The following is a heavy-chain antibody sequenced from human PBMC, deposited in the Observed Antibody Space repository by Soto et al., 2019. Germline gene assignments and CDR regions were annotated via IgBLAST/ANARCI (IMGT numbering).Heavy chain of an antibody. D-gene: IGHD1-26*01. CDR1: GYTFRNYG. CDR3: ARDRQWEPLLY. J-gene: IGHJ4*02. V-gene: IGHV1-18*01. Sequence: QVQLVQSGSEVKKPGASVRVTCKASGYTFRNYGISWVREAPGQGLEWMGWVSAYNRNSNYAQKFDDRGIMTADTATSTAYWELRARRSDDTAIYYCARDRQWEPLLYWGQGTLVTVSS. CDR2: VSAYNRNS.